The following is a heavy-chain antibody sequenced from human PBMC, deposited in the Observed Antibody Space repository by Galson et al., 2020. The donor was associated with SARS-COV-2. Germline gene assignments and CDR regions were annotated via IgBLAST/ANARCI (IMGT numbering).Heavy chain of an antibody. J-gene: IGHJ4*02. CDR3: ASNHGPGSYSALDY. CDR2: INPNSGGT. CDR1: GYTFTGYY. V-gene: IGHV1-2*02. Sequence: ASVKVSCKASGYTFTGYYMHWVRQAPGQGLEWMGWINPNSGGTNSAQKFQGRVTLTRDTSISTAYMELTSLRSDDTAVYYCASNHGPGSYSALDYWGQGTLVTVSS. D-gene: IGHD3-10*01.